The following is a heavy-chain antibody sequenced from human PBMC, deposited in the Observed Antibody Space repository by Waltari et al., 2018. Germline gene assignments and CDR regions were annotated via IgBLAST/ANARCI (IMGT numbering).Heavy chain of an antibody. CDR3: ASMAHSYQRVFDY. Sequence: EVQLVESGGGLIQPGGSLRLSCAASGLTVSSNYMSWVGQAPGKGLEWVSVIYSGGSTYYADSVKGRFTISRDNSKNTLYLQMNSLRAEDTAVYYCASMAHSYQRVFDYWGQGTLVTVSS. CDR2: IYSGGST. CDR1: GLTVSSNY. J-gene: IGHJ4*02. V-gene: IGHV3-53*01. D-gene: IGHD2-2*01.